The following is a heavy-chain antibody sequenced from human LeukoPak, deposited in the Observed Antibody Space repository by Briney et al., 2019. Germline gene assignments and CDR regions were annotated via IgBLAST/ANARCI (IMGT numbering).Heavy chain of an antibody. CDR3: ARVLWDGGNWFDP. CDR2: MNPTSGNT. J-gene: IGHJ5*02. V-gene: IGHV1-8*01. D-gene: IGHD3-16*01. Sequence: ASVQVSCKASGCTFTSYDINWVRQATGQGLEWMGWMNPTSGNTGYAQKFQGRVTITADESTSTAYMELSSLRSEDTAVYYCARVLWDGGNWFDPWGQGTLVTVSS. CDR1: GCTFTSYD.